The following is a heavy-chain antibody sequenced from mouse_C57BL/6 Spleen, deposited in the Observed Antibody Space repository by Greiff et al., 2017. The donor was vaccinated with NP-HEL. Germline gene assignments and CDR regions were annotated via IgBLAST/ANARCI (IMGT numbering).Heavy chain of an antibody. CDR3: ARWAVTTVVDWYFDV. V-gene: IGHV14-2*01. CDR1: GFNIKDYY. Sequence: LQQSGAELVKPGASVKLSCTASGFNIKDYYMHWVKQRTEQGLEWIGRIDPEDGETKYAPKFQGKATITADTSSTTAYLQLSSLTSEDTAVYYCARWAVTTVVDWYFDVWGTGTTVTVSS. D-gene: IGHD1-1*01. CDR2: IDPEDGET. J-gene: IGHJ1*03.